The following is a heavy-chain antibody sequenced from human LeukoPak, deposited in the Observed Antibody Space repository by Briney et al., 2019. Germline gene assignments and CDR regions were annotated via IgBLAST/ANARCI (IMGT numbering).Heavy chain of an antibody. CDR2: IYHSGST. D-gene: IGHD5-24*01. CDR1: GYSTSSGYY. Sequence: PSETLSLTCTVSGYSTSSGYYWGWIRQPPGKGLEWIGSIYHSGSTYYNPSLKSRVTISVDTSKNQFSLKLSSVTAADTAVYYCVAGDGYNYNYWGQGTLVTVSS. V-gene: IGHV4-38-2*02. J-gene: IGHJ4*02. CDR3: VAGDGYNYNY.